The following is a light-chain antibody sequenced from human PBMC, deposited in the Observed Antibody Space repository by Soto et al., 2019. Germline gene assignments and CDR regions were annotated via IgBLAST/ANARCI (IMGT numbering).Light chain of an antibody. CDR2: EVS. J-gene: IGLJ2*01. CDR1: SSDVGSYNL. V-gene: IGLV2-23*02. Sequence: QPVLTQPASVSGSPGQSITISCTGTSSDVGSYNLVSWYQQHPGKAPKLMIYEVSKRPSGVSNRFSGSKSGNTASLTISGLQAEDEADYYCCSYAGSTTSVAFGGGTKLTVL. CDR3: CSYAGSTTSVA.